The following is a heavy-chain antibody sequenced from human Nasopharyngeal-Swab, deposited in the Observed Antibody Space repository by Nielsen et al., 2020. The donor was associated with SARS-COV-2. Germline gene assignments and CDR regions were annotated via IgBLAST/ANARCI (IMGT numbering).Heavy chain of an antibody. CDR1: GYSFSSYW. CDR3: ARLRYDYIWGSYPNDAFDI. CDR2: IYPGDSDT. Sequence: GESLKISCKGSGYSFSSYWIGWVRQMPGKGLEWMGIIYPGDSDTRYSPSFQGQVTISVDKSISTAYLLWSSLKASDTAMYYCARLRYDYIWGSYPNDAFDIWGQGTMVTVSS. J-gene: IGHJ3*02. V-gene: IGHV5-51*01. D-gene: IGHD3-16*02.